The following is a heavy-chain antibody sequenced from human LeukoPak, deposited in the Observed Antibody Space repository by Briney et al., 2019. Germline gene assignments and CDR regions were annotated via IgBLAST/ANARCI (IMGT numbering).Heavy chain of an antibody. CDR3: ERGLTRYYYGMDV. CDR1: GYSISSGYY. CDR2: IYHSGST. V-gene: IGHV4-38-2*01. Sequence: SETLSLTCAVSGYSISSGYYWGWIRQPPGKGLEWIGSIYHSGSTYYNPSLKSRVTISVDTSKNQFSLKLSSVTAADTAVYYCERGLTRYYYGMDVWGKGTTVTVSS. J-gene: IGHJ6*04. D-gene: IGHD3-9*01.